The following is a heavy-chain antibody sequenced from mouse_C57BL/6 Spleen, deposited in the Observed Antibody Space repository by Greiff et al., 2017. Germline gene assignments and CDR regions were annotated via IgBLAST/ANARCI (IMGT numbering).Heavy chain of an antibody. CDR3: ARRPDYDVRHYYAMDY. Sequence: LVESGAELVRPGTSVKMSCKASGYTFTNYWIGWAKQRPGHGLEWIGDIYPGGGYTNYNEKFKGKATLTADKSSSTAYMQFSSLTSEDSAIYYCARRPDYDVRHYYAMDYWGQGTSVTVSS. CDR2: IYPGGGYT. CDR1: GYTFTNYW. J-gene: IGHJ4*01. D-gene: IGHD2-4*01. V-gene: IGHV1-63*01.